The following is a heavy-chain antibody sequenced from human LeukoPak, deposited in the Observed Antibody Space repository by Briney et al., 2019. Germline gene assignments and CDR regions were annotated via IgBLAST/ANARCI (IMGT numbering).Heavy chain of an antibody. CDR3: ARDAAARPPHYYYYYYMDV. J-gene: IGHJ6*03. V-gene: IGHV3-48*03. CDR2: ISSSGSTI. Sequence: PGGSLRLFCAASGFTFSSYEMNWVRQAPGKGLEWVSYISSSGSTIYYADSVKGRFTISRDNAENSLYLQMNSLRAEDTAVYYCARDAAARPPHYYYYYYMDVWGKGTTVTVSS. CDR1: GFTFSSYE. D-gene: IGHD6-6*01.